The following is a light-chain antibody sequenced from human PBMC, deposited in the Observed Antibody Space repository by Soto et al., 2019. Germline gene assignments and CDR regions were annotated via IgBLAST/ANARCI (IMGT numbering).Light chain of an antibody. Sequence: QSALTQPASVSGSPGQSITISCTGTSSDVGGYNYVSWYQQHPGKAPKLMIYDVSNRPSGVSNRFSGSKSGNTAPLTISGLQAEDEADYYCSSYTSSSTYVVFGGGTKLNVL. CDR2: DVS. V-gene: IGLV2-14*01. J-gene: IGLJ2*01. CDR1: SSDVGGYNY. CDR3: SSYTSSSTYVV.